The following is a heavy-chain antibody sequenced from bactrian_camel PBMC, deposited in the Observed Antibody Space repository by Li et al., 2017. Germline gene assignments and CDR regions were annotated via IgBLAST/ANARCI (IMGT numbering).Heavy chain of an antibody. Sequence: HVQLVESGGGLVQPGGSVTLSCATSGFMFSTYQMYWVRQAPGEGLDWVGHINSRGVITHYSDSLKGRFSISKDNARNWLDLQMDSLEPGDTARYYCATDCVLLPQGSYWDKLHEYNFWGQGTQVTVS. D-gene: IGHD2*01. CDR2: INSRGVIT. CDR1: GFMFSTYQ. J-gene: IGHJ4*01. V-gene: IGHV3S1*01. CDR3: ATDCVLLPQGSYWDKLHEYNF.